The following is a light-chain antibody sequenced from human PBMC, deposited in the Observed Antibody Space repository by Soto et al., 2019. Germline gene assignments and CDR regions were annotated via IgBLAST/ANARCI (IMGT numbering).Light chain of an antibody. CDR2: GAS. Sequence: DIQVTQSPSSLSASVGDRVTITCRASQDIKNYLNWYQRKPGTAPRLLIYGASNLHSGVPSTFSASGSGTDFALIISSLQADDFGTYYCQQGFSLPWTFGQGTNVEVK. CDR3: QQGFSLPWT. CDR1: QDIKNY. V-gene: IGKV1-39*01. J-gene: IGKJ1*01.